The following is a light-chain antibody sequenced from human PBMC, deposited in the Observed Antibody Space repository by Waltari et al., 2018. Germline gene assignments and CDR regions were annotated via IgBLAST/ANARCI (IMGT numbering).Light chain of an antibody. V-gene: IGKV1-5*03. Sequence: DLHLTQSPSPLSASVRDRVTIPCRASQSISSWLAWYQQKPGKAPKLLIYKASSLESGVRSRFSGRGSGTEFTLTSSSLQPDDFATYYCQQYNRYSPYTVGQGTKLEIK. CDR1: QSISSW. CDR3: QQYNRYSPYT. CDR2: KAS. J-gene: IGKJ2*01.